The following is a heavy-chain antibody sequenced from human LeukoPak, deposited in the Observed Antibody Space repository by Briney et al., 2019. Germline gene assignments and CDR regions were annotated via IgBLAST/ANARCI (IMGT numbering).Heavy chain of an antibody. V-gene: IGHV3-23*01. CDR1: GFTFSTYA. J-gene: IGHJ4*02. Sequence: GGSLRLSCAASGFTFSTYAMSWVRQAPGKGLEWVSSISGSGDSTYYGDSVKGRFTISRDNSKNTLFLQMNSLRAGDTAVYYCAKWARNYGDYRAFDYWGQGTLVTVSS. CDR2: ISGSGDST. D-gene: IGHD4-17*01. CDR3: AKWARNYGDYRAFDY.